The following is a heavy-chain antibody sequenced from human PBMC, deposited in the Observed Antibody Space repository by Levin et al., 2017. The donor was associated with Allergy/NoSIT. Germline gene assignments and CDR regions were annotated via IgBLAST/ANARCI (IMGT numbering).Heavy chain of an antibody. D-gene: IGHD6-13*01. V-gene: IGHV3-23*01. J-gene: IGHJ1*01. CDR2: ISGSGGST. CDR3: AEVRYSSSWFEYFQH. Sequence: ASVKVSCAASGFTFSSYAMSWVRQAPGKGLEWVSAISGSGGSTYYADSVKGRFTISRDNSKNTLYLQMNSLRAEDTAVYYCAEVRYSSSWFEYFQHWGQGTLVTVSS. CDR1: GFTFSSYA.